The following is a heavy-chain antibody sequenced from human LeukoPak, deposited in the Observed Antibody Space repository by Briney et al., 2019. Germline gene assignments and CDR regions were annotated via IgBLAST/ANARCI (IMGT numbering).Heavy chain of an antibody. CDR3: ARVGPSRPRGVIPYYYYYMDV. CDR1: GGSFSGYY. Sequence: SETLSLTCAVYGGSFSGYYWSWIRQPPGKGLEWIGEINHSGSTNYNPSLKSRVTISVDTSKNQFSLKLSSVTAADTAVYYCARVGPSRPRGVIPYYYYYMDVWGKGTTVTVSS. D-gene: IGHD3-10*01. J-gene: IGHJ6*03. V-gene: IGHV4-34*01. CDR2: INHSGST.